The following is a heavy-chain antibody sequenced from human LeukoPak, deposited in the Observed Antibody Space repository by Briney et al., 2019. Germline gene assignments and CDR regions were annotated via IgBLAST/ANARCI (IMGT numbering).Heavy chain of an antibody. V-gene: IGHV3-23*01. D-gene: IGHD2-15*01. CDR2: ISVSGDTI. CDR1: GFSFSSYA. CDR3: AKTQGYYDY. Sequence: GGSLRLSCAASGFSFSSYAMSWVRQAPGKGLEGVSLISVSGDTIYYAHPVKGRFTVSRDNSKDTLYLQMNSLRAEDTAVYYCAKTQGYYDYWGQGTLVTVSS. J-gene: IGHJ4*02.